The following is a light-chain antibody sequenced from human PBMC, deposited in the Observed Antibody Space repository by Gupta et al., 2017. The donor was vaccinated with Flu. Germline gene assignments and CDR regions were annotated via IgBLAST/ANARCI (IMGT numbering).Light chain of an antibody. J-gene: IGLJ2*01. Sequence: SSNIGAGYAVHWYQQLPGTAPKVLIYVDSNRPSGVPDRFSGSRSGTSASLAISGLQAEDEADYYCQSYDSSLSGWVFGGGTKLTVL. CDR2: VDS. V-gene: IGLV1-40*01. CDR3: QSYDSSLSGWV. CDR1: SSNIGAGYA.